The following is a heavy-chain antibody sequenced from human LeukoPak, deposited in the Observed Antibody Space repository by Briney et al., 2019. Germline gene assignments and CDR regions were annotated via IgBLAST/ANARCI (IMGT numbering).Heavy chain of an antibody. CDR3: ARERDGRFFDY. D-gene: IGHD5-24*01. J-gene: IGHJ4*02. Sequence: GGSLRLSCAVSGLTFRSYWMSWVRQAPGKGPEWVANINQDGSEKYFVDSVKGRFTISRDNAKNSLHLQMNTLRAEDTAVYYCARERDGRFFDYWGQGTLVTVSS. CDR2: INQDGSEK. CDR1: GLTFRSYW. V-gene: IGHV3-7*01.